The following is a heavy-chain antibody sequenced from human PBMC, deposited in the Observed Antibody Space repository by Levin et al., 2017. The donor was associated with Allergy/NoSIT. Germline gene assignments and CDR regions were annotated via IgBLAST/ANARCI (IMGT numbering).Heavy chain of an antibody. CDR2: INTNTGNP. D-gene: IGHD6-19*01. V-gene: IGHV7-4-1*02. Sequence: GESLKISCKASGYTFTSYAMNWVRQAPGQGLEWMGWINTNTGNPTYAQGFTGRFVFSLGTSVSTAYLQISSLKAEDTAVYYCARGSGWYDYWGQGTLVTVSS. J-gene: IGHJ4*02. CDR3: ARGSGWYDY. CDR1: GYTFTSYA.